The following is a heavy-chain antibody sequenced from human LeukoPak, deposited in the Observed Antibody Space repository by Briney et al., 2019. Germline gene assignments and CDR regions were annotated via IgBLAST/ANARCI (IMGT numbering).Heavy chain of an antibody. CDR3: ARGLYSGYDRSPLDY. J-gene: IGHJ4*02. D-gene: IGHD5-12*01. CDR1: GGTFSSYA. V-gene: IGHV1-69*04. CDR2: IIPILGIA. Sequence: GASVKVSCKASGGTFSSYAISWVRQAPGQGLEWMGRIIPILGIANYAQKFQGRVTITADKSTSTAYMELSSLRSEDTAVYYCARGLYSGYDRSPLDYWGQGTLVTVSS.